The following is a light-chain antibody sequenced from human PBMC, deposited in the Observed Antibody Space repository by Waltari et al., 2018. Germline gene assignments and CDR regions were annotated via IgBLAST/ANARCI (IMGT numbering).Light chain of an antibody. Sequence: QSALTQPASVSGSPGQSITISCPESDSDVGPYTLLSWYQQHPGKAPKLMIYEVTKRPSGVTNRFSGSKSGNTASLTISGLQAEDEADYYCCSYAGSSTVFGGGTKLTVL. CDR1: DSDVGPYTL. V-gene: IGLV2-23*02. CDR2: EVT. J-gene: IGLJ3*02. CDR3: CSYAGSSTV.